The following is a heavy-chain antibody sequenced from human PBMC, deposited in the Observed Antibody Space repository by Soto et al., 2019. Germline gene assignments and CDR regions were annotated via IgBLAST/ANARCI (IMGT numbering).Heavy chain of an antibody. D-gene: IGHD1-26*01. CDR3: ARGWRVMGSRFDY. Sequence: SETLSLTCAVYGGSFSGYYWSWIRQPPGKGLEWIGEINHSGSTNYNPSLKSRVNISVDTSKNQFSLKLSSVTAADMAVYYCARGWRVMGSRFDYWGQGTLVTVSS. V-gene: IGHV4-34*01. J-gene: IGHJ4*02. CDR2: INHSGST. CDR1: GGSFSGYY.